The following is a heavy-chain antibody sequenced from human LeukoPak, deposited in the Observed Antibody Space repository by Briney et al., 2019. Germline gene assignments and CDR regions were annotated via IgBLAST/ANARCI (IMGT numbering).Heavy chain of an antibody. Sequence: ASVKVSCKASGYTFTGYYIHWVRQAPGQGLEWMGWINPDSGGANYAQKFQGRVTMTRDTSIRTAYMELSRLRSDDTAVYYCARVLFYSSGNKSNRVDYWGQGTLVTVSS. D-gene: IGHD6-19*01. J-gene: IGHJ4*02. CDR3: ARVLFYSSGNKSNRVDY. V-gene: IGHV1-2*02. CDR2: INPDSGGA. CDR1: GYTFTGYY.